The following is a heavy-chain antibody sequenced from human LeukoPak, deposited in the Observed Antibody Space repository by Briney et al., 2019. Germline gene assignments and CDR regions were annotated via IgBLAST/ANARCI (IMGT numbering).Heavy chain of an antibody. CDR1: DDSISDYY. CDR3: TRGAGWLIDY. D-gene: IGHD3-16*01. CDR2: FYNSGRS. J-gene: IGHJ4*02. V-gene: IGHV4-59*01. Sequence: SETLSLTCTVSDDSISDYYRGWVRQPPGKGLEWIGYFYNSGRSTYNPSLKSRVTISVDTSKNHLSLKLNSVTTADTAVYYCTRGAGWLIDYWGQGILVTVSS.